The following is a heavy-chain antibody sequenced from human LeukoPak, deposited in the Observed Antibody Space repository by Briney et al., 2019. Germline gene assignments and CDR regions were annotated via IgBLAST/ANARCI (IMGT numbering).Heavy chain of an antibody. V-gene: IGHV3-9*01. CDR3: AKDIAGYYDSRFSAFNY. CDR2: ISWNSGSI. CDR1: GFTFSSYA. D-gene: IGHD3-22*01. J-gene: IGHJ4*02. Sequence: GGSLRLSCAASGFTFSSYAMSWVRQAPGKGLEWVSGISWNSGSIGYADSVKGRFTISRDNAKNSLYLQMNSLRAEDTALYYCAKDIAGYYDSRFSAFNYWGQGTLVTVSS.